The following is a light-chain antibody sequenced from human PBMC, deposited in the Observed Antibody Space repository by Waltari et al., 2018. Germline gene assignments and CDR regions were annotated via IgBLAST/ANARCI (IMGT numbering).Light chain of an antibody. V-gene: IGLV2-11*01. CDR2: DVS. CDR1: GSDY. CDR3: CSFEDTWV. J-gene: IGLJ3*02. Sequence: QSALTQPRSVSGSAGQSVTISCTGTGSDYVSRYQQLPGKAPKLVISDVSTLPSGVPDRCSGSKSGTSASLTVSGLQAEDEADYYCCSFEDTWVFRGGTKLTV.